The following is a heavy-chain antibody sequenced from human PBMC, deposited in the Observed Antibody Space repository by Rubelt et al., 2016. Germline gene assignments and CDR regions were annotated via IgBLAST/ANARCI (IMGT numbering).Heavy chain of an antibody. CDR2: TYYRSKWYN. D-gene: IGHD5-18*01. CDR3: ARDRRLDTSMVSDNFDY. V-gene: IGHV6-1*01. J-gene: IGHJ4*02. Sequence: VSSSSAVWDWIRQSPSRGFEWLGRTYYRSKWYNDYAVSVKSRITINPDTSKNQFSLQLNSVTPEDTAVYYCARDRRLDTSMVSDNFDYRGQGTLVTVSS. CDR1: VSSSSAV.